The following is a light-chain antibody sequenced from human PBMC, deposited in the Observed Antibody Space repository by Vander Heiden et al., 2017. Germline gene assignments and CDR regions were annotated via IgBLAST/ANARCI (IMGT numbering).Light chain of an antibody. CDR3: VAWEDNLNVV. Sequence: QSVLTPPPPASGTPGQRVAISCSGGSANIGSNTVHWYQQLPGTAPKVLIYSNDQRPSGVPARFSGSKSGTSASLAISGLQSEDEADYYCVAWEDNLNVVFGGGTKLTVL. V-gene: IGLV1-44*01. J-gene: IGLJ2*01. CDR1: SANIGSNT. CDR2: SND.